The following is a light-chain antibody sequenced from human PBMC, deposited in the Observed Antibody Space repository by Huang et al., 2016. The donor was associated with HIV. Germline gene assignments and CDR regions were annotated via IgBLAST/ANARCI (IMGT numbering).Light chain of an antibody. J-gene: IGKJ1*01. Sequence: EAVLTQSPGTLSLSPGERATLSCRASQGTRNYLAWYQQKPGQAPRLLIYDASKRATGIPARFSGSGSGTGFTLTISSLEPEDFAVYYCQLRTDWSWTFGQGTKVEIK. V-gene: IGKV3-11*01. CDR2: DAS. CDR3: QLRTDWSWT. CDR1: QGTRNY.